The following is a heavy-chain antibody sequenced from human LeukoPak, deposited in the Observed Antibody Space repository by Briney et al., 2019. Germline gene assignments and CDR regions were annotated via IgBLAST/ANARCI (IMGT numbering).Heavy chain of an antibody. J-gene: IGHJ4*02. CDR3: ARQLETTSWFDY. CDR1: GYTFSDYY. CDR2: ISPNSGGT. D-gene: IGHD2-2*01. Sequence: ALVKVSCKASGYTFSDYYLHWVRLAPGQGLEWMGRISPNSGGTDYAQKFQGKVTMTRDASISTVYMDLNRLRSDDTAIYYCARQLETTSWFDYWGQGTLVIVSS. V-gene: IGHV1-2*06.